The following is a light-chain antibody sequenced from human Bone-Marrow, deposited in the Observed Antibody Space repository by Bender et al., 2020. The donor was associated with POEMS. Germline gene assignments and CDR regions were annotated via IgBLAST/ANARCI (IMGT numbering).Light chain of an antibody. V-gene: IGLV4-69*01. CDR3: CSYAGSYTWV. Sequence: QPVLTQSPSASASLGASVKLTCTLSSGHSTYAIAWHQQQPEKGPRYLMKLNSDGSHTKGDGIPDRFSGSKSGNTASLTISGLQAEDETDYYCCSYAGSYTWVFGGGTKLTVL. CDR2: LNSDGSH. J-gene: IGLJ3*02. CDR1: SGHSTYA.